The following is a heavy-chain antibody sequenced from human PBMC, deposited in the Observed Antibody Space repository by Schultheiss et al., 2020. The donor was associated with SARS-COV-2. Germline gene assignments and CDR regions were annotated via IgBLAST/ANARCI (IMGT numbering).Heavy chain of an antibody. CDR2: ITPIFGTA. CDR1: GDSITNSV. V-gene: IGHV1-69*13. CDR3: ARDPRRDLYYGMDV. J-gene: IGHJ6*02. Sequence: SVKVSCKASGDSITNSVFNWVRQAPGQGLEYMGGITPIFGTADYAQKFQGRVTITADQSTNTVYMEVSSLRSEDTAVYYCARDPRRDLYYGMDVWGQGTTVTVSS.